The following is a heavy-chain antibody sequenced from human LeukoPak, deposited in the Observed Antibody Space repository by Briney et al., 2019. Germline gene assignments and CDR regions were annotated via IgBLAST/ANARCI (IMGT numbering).Heavy chain of an antibody. D-gene: IGHD3-3*01. Sequence: SETLSLTCAVYGGSFSGYYWSWIRQPPGKGLEWIGEINHSGSTNYNPSLKSRVTISVDTSKNQFSLKLSSVTAADTAVYYCARGHIILDYWGQGTLVIVSS. CDR1: GGSFSGYY. CDR3: ARGHIILDY. V-gene: IGHV4-34*01. CDR2: INHSGST. J-gene: IGHJ4*02.